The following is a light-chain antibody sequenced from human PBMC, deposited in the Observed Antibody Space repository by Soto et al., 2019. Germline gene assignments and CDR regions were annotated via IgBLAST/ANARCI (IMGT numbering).Light chain of an antibody. J-gene: IGKJ3*01. V-gene: IGKV3-20*01. CDR1: QSVSNSY. CDR3: QQYGSLFT. Sequence: EIVLTQSPGTLSLSAGERATLSCGASQSVSNSYLAWYQQKPGQAPRLPIYGASSRATGIPDRFIGSGSGTDFPLTIRRLEPEDFAVDDCQQYGSLFTFGPGTKVDIK. CDR2: GAS.